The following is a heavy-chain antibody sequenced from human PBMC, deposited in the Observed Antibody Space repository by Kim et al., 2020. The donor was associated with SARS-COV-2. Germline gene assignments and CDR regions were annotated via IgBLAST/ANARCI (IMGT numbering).Heavy chain of an antibody. CDR3: ARDTWSRLRGLTYSYYGIDD. D-gene: IGHD3-10*01. J-gene: IGHJ6*02. Sequence: GGSLRLSCAASGFTFSSYAIHWVRQAPGKGLEWVAVISYDGSNKNYADSVKGRFTISSDNSKNTLYLQMNSLRAEDMALYYCARDTWSRLRGLTYSYYGIDDWGQGTSVNVS. V-gene: IGHV3-30-3*01. CDR2: ISYDGSNK. CDR1: GFTFSSYA.